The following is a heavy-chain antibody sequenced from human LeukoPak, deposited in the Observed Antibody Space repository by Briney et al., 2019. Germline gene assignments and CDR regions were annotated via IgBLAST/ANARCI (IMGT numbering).Heavy chain of an antibody. CDR3: ARGGFTIFGVPRF. J-gene: IGHJ4*02. CDR1: GFIFSSYA. CDR2: VSDGGDSR. D-gene: IGHD3-3*01. V-gene: IGHV3-23*01. Sequence: PGGSLRLSCTASGFIFSSYAMTWVRQAPGKGLEWVSAVSDGGDSRKYADSVKGRFTISRDNSKSTVYLQMNSLRAEDTAVYYCARGGFTIFGVPRFWGQGTLVTVSS.